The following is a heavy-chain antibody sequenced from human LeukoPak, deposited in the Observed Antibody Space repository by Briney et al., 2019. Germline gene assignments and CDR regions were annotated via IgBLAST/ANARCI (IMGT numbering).Heavy chain of an antibody. Sequence: PSETLSLTCTVSGGSISSSSYYWGWIRQPPGKGLEWIGSIYYSGSTYYNPSLKSRVTISVDTSKNQFSLKLSSVTAADTAVYYCARVGSPVGATVDYWGQGTLVTVSS. J-gene: IGHJ4*02. CDR3: ARVGSPVGATVDY. D-gene: IGHD1-26*01. CDR2: IYYSGST. CDR1: GGSISSSSYY. V-gene: IGHV4-39*07.